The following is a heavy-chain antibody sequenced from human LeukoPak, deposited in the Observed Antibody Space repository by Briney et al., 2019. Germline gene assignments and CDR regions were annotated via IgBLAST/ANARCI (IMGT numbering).Heavy chain of an antibody. V-gene: IGHV1-69*13. Sequence: ASVKVSCKASGGTFSSYAISWVRQAPGQGLEWMGGIIPIFGTANYAQKFQGRVTITADESTSTAYMELSSLRSDDTAVYYCARYGNYGTFYYFDYWGQGAPVTVSS. CDR1: GGTFSSYA. CDR3: ARYGNYGTFYYFDY. CDR2: IIPIFGTA. D-gene: IGHD3-22*01. J-gene: IGHJ4*02.